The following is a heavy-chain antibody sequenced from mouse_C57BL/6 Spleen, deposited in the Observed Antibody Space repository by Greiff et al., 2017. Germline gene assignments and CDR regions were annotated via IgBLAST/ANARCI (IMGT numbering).Heavy chain of an antibody. D-gene: IGHD2-4*01. V-gene: IGHV1-18*01. J-gene: IGHJ4*01. Sequence: EVQLQQSGPELVKPGASVKIPCKASGYTFTDYNMDWVKQSHGKSLEWIGDINPNNGGTIYNQKFKGKATLTVDKSSSTAYMELRSLTSEDTAVYYCAREDYDYDGDAMDYGGQGTSVTVPS. CDR2: INPNNGGT. CDR3: AREDYDYDGDAMDY. CDR1: GYTFTDYN.